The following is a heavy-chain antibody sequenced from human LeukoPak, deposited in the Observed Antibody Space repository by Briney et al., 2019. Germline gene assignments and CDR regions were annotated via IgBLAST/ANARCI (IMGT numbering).Heavy chain of an antibody. CDR3: ARGPNSNWSGLDF. J-gene: IGHJ4*02. V-gene: IGHV3-30*07. CDR1: GLSLSNYP. Sequence: GGSLRLSCEASGLSLSNYPMHWVRQAPGKGLEWITLITYDGAFDGGKTYYADSVKGRLTVSRDNAKNTLYLQVNNLRAEDTAVYYCARGPNSNWSGLDFWGQGTLLTVSS. D-gene: IGHD6-6*01. CDR2: ITYDGAFDGGKT.